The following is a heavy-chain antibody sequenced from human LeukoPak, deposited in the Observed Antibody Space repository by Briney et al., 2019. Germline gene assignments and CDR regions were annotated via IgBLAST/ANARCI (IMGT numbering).Heavy chain of an antibody. J-gene: IGHJ3*02. D-gene: IGHD5-24*01. V-gene: IGHV1-8*01. CDR2: MNPNSGNT. Sequence: ASVKVSCKASGYTFTSYDINWVRQATGQGLEWMGWMNPNSGNTGYAQKFQGRVTMTRNTSISTAYMELSSLRSEDTAVYYCARHAHVEMATIDQEGDAFDIWGQGTMVTVSS. CDR1: GYTFTSYD. CDR3: ARHAHVEMATIDQEGDAFDI.